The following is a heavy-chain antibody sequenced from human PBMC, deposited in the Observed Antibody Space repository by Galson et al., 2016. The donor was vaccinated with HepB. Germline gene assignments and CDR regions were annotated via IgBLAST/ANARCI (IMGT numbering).Heavy chain of an antibody. Sequence: SLRLSCAASGITFSRNAMNWVRKAPGKGLEWVAVISYDGSNKYYADSVKGRFTISRDNSKNKLYLQMNSLRAEDTAVYYCAREGGRCYSCFDYWGQGTLVTVSS. CDR2: ISYDGSNK. J-gene: IGHJ4*02. CDR3: AREGGRCYSCFDY. CDR1: GITFSRNA. V-gene: IGHV3-30-3*01. D-gene: IGHD2-15*01.